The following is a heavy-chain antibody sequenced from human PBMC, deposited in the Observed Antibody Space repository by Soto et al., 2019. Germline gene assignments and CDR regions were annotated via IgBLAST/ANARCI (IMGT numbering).Heavy chain of an antibody. V-gene: IGHV3-74*01. CDR3: TSGPFYGSS. CDR1: GFPFSSDW. D-gene: IGHD6-13*01. Sequence: EVQLVESGGGLVQPGGSLRLSCAASGFPFSSDWMHWVRQAPGKGLVWVSRINSDGSSSGYADSVKGRLTISRDNAKNTMYLQMTSLRAEDTALFYCTSGPFYGSSCGQGGLVTVSS. J-gene: IGHJ4*02. CDR2: INSDGSSS.